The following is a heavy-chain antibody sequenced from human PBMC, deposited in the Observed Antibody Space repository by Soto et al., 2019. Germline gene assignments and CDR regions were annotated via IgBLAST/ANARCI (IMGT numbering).Heavy chain of an antibody. V-gene: IGHV1-18*01. J-gene: IGHJ4*02. D-gene: IGHD6-19*01. CDR3: ARDVGGWYTY. Sequence: QVQLVQSGAEVKKPGASVKVSCKASGYTFTSYGISWVRQAPGQGLEWMGWISAYNGNTHYTQKLQGRVTMTTHTPTSTAYMELRSLRSDYTAVYSCARDVGGWYTYWGQGTLVTVSS. CDR1: GYTFTSYG. CDR2: ISAYNGNT.